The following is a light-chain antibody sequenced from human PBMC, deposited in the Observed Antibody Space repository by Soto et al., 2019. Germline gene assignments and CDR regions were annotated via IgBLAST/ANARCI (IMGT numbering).Light chain of an antibody. CDR2: GAS. Sequence: EIVLTQSPGTLSLSPGEGATLSCRASRSVTSSYLAWYQQKPGQAPRLLIYGASSRAAGIPDRFSGSGSGTDFTLTISRLEPEDFAVYYCQQYDSTPQTFGQGTKVEIK. CDR3: QQYDSTPQT. J-gene: IGKJ1*01. CDR1: RSVTSSY. V-gene: IGKV3-20*01.